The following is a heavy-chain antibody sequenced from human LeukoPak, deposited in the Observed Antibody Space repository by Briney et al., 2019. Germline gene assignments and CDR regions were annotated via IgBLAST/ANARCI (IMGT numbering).Heavy chain of an antibody. Sequence: ASVTVSCTVSGYTLTELSMHWVRQAPGKGLEWMGGFDPEDGETIYAQKFQGRVTMTEDTPTDTAYMELSSLRSEDTAVYYCATRSIAAAGTAGVIDYWGQGTLVTVSS. D-gene: IGHD6-13*01. V-gene: IGHV1-24*01. CDR2: FDPEDGET. CDR3: ATRSIAAAGTAGVIDY. CDR1: GYTLTELS. J-gene: IGHJ4*02.